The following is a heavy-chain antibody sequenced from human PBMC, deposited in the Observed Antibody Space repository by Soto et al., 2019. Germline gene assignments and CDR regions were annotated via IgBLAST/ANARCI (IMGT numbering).Heavy chain of an antibody. V-gene: IGHV4-34*01. J-gene: IGHJ6*02. Sequence: PSETLSLTCGVYGESFSGYYWSWIRQPPGKGLEWIGEINHSGSTNYNPSLRSRVTISVDTSKNQFSLKLSSVTAADTAVYYCARPVTTVPHRGMDVWGQGTTVTVSS. CDR3: ARPVTTVPHRGMDV. CDR1: GESFSGYY. CDR2: INHSGST. D-gene: IGHD4-4*01.